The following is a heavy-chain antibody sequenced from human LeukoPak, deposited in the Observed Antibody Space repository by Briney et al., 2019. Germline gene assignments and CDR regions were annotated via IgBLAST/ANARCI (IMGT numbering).Heavy chain of an antibody. CDR2: MNPNSGNT. CDR1: GYTFTSYD. J-gene: IGHJ4*02. CDR3: ARGGRIAVADDFDY. Sequence: ASVKVSCKASGYTFTSYDINWVRQATGQGLEWMGWMNPNSGNTGYAQKFQGRVTITRNTSISTAYMELSSLRSEDTDVYYCARGGRIAVADDFDYWGQGTLVTVSS. V-gene: IGHV1-8*03. D-gene: IGHD6-19*01.